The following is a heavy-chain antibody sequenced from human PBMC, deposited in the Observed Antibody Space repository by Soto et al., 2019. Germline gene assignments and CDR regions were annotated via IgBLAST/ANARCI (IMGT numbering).Heavy chain of an antibody. J-gene: IGHJ5*02. CDR3: AKDSSLAAAGNWFDP. CDR2: ISGSGGST. Sequence: VESLRLSCAASGFTFSSYAMSWVRQAPGKGLEWVSAISGSGGSTYYADSVKGRFTISRDNSKNTLYLQMNSLRAEDTAVYYCAKDSSLAAAGNWFDPWGQGTLVTVSS. V-gene: IGHV3-23*01. D-gene: IGHD6-13*01. CDR1: GFTFSSYA.